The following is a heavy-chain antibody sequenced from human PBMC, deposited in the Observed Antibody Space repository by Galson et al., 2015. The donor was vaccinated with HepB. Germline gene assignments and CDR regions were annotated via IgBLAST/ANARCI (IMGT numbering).Heavy chain of an antibody. CDR3: ARDTAMVPYYYGMDV. CDR2: INSDGSST. V-gene: IGHV3-74*01. Sequence: SLRLSCAASGFTFSSYWMHWVRQAPGKGLVWVSRINSDGSSTSYANSVKGRFTISRDNAKNTLYLQMNSLRAEDTAVYYCARDTAMVPYYYGMDVWGQGTTVTVSS. J-gene: IGHJ6*02. CDR1: GFTFSSYW. D-gene: IGHD5-18*01.